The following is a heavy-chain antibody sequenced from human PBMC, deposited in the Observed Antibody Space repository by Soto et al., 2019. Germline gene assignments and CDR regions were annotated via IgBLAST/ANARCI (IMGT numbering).Heavy chain of an antibody. D-gene: IGHD2-15*01. Sequence: ASVKVSCKASGYTFTSYYMHWVRQAPGQGLEWMGIINPSGGSTSYAQKFQGRVTMTRDTSTSTVYMELSSLRSEDTAVYYCAGMGYCSGSSCYGYGMDVWGQGTTVTVSS. V-gene: IGHV1-46*01. CDR2: INPSGGST. J-gene: IGHJ6*02. CDR1: GYTFTSYY. CDR3: AGMGYCSGSSCYGYGMDV.